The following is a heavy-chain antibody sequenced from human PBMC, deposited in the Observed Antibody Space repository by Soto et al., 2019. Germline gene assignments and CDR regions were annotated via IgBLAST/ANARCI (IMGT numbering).Heavy chain of an antibody. CDR2: IDPRDSYV. Sequence: GESLKISCTGFGYTFTTFWISWVRQMPGKGLEWMGRIDPRDSYVNYSPSFQGHVTISLDKSISTAYLQWGSLKASDTAMYYCARLFCSTATCDSWFDPWGQGTLVTVSS. CDR1: GYTFTTFW. V-gene: IGHV5-10-1*01. CDR3: ARLFCSTATCDSWFDP. D-gene: IGHD2-2*01. J-gene: IGHJ5*02.